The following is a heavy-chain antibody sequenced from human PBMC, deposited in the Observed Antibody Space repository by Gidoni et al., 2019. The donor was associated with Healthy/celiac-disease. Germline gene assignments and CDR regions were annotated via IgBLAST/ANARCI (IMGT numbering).Heavy chain of an antibody. CDR2: IKSKADGGTT. J-gene: IGHJ4*02. CDR3: TTDTYYDILTGYYPRDY. D-gene: IGHD3-9*01. CDR1: GYTFSNAW. Sequence: EVQLVESGGGLVTPGGSLRLSCAVSGYTFSNAWMNWVRQAPGKGLEWVGRIKSKADGGTTDYAAPVKGRFIISRDDSKNTLYLQMNSLKTEDTAVYYCTTDTYYDILTGYYPRDYWGQGTLVTVSS. V-gene: IGHV3-15*07.